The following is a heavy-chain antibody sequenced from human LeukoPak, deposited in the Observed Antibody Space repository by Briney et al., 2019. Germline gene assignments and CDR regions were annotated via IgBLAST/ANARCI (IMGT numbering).Heavy chain of an antibody. V-gene: IGHV4-28*03. CDR3: ARDPYGGYGAFDY. D-gene: IGHD5-12*01. CDR2: IYFTGST. J-gene: IGHJ4*02. CDR1: GDSSSNTN. Sequence: SETLSLTCAVSGDSSSNTNWWSWIRQPPGKGLEWIGYIYFTGSTNYNPSLKSRVTILLDTSKNQFSLRLGSVNAADTAVYYCARDPYGGYGAFDYWGQGSLVTVSS.